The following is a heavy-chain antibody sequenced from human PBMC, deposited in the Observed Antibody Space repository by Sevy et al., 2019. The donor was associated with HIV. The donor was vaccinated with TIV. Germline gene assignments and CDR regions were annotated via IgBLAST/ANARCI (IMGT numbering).Heavy chain of an antibody. CDR3: ARGRAVLVGDAFDL. CDR1: EITLSNYA. D-gene: IGHD2-15*01. Sequence: GGSLRLSCAASEITLSNYAMNWVRQAPGRGLEWVSAISGSGGSTYYAVAVKGRFTNSRDNSKNRLSLQMHSLRVENMVVYYCARGRAVLVGDAFDLWVQGTMVTVSS. J-gene: IGHJ3*01. V-gene: IGHV3-23*01. CDR2: ISGSGGST.